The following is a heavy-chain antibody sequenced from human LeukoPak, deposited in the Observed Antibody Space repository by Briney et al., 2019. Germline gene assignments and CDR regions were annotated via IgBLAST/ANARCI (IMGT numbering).Heavy chain of an antibody. D-gene: IGHD3-10*01. J-gene: IGHJ4*02. CDR1: GGSINSGGYY. CDR3: ARSERWFGELSAFDY. CDR2: IYYSGST. Sequence: PSQALSLTCTVSGGSINSGGYYWSWIRQHPGKGLEWIGYIYYSGSTYYNPSLKSRVTISVDTSKNQFSLKLSSVTAADTAVYYCARSERWFGELSAFDYWGQGTLVTVSS. V-gene: IGHV4-31*03.